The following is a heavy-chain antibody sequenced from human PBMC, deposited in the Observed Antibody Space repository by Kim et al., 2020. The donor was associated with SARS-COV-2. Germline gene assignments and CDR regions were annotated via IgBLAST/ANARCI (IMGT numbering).Heavy chain of an antibody. CDR3: PLPRYCYGSGTSYYCGLEV. J-gene: IGHJ6*02. D-gene: IGHD3-10*01. CDR1: GYSFTSYW. CDR2: IYPGDSDT. V-gene: IGHV5-51*01. Sequence: GESLKISCKGSGYSFTSYWIVWVRQMLGNGLEWMGIIYPGDSDTRHSSSFQGQVTISADNSISPTYLQWSSLKASDTATYYCPLPRYCYGSGTSYYCGLEVWGQGTTVTVSS.